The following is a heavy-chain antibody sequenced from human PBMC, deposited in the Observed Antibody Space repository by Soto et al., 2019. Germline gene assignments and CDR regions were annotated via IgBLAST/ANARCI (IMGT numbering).Heavy chain of an antibody. CDR3: ARGGITMVRGVMGYFDY. CDR2: IYYSGGT. J-gene: IGHJ4*02. Sequence: QVQLQESGPGLVKPSQTLSLTCTVSGGSISSGGYYWSWIRQHPGKGLEWIGYIYYSGGTYYNPSLKSRVTISVDTSKNQFSLKLSSVTAADTAVYYCARGGITMVRGVMGYFDYWGQGTLVTVSS. D-gene: IGHD3-10*01. CDR1: GGSISSGGYY. V-gene: IGHV4-31*03.